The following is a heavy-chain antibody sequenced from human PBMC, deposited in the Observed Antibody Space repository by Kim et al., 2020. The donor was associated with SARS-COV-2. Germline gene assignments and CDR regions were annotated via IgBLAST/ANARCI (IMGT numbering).Heavy chain of an antibody. V-gene: IGHV1-46*01. J-gene: IGHJ4*02. CDR3: AREGDGYNYFDY. Sequence: SSAKKFQGRVTMTRDTSTSTVYMELSSLRSEDTAVYYCAREGDGYNYFDYWGQGTLVTVSS. D-gene: IGHD5-12*01.